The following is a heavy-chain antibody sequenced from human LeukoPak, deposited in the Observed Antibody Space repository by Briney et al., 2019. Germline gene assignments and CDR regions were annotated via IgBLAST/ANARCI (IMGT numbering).Heavy chain of an antibody. CDR3: AVQRGGPSYFDY. D-gene: IGHD4-23*01. CDR2: ISPSGSDM. CDR1: GFTFSSFE. V-gene: IGHV3-48*03. Sequence: PGGSLRLSCAASGFTFSSFEMNWVRQAPGKGLEWVSYISPSGSDMSYADSVKGRFSISRDNAMNSLYLQMNSLRAEDTAVYYCAVQRGGPSYFDYWGQGTLVTVSS. J-gene: IGHJ4*02.